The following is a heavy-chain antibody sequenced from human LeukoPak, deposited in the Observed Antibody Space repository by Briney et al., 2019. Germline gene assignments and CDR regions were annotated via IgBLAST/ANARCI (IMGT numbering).Heavy chain of an antibody. V-gene: IGHV3-66*01. D-gene: IGHD1-26*01. Sequence: GGSLRLSCVASGITVARNDMNWVRQAPGKGLEWVSVIYTGGNTNHVASVKGRFTISRDSSKNTLYLQMNSLRAEDTAVYYCVRDGGSYYYHGMDVWAKGPRSPSPQ. CDR1: GITVARND. CDR2: IYTGGNT. CDR3: VRDGGSYYYHGMDV. J-gene: IGHJ6*04.